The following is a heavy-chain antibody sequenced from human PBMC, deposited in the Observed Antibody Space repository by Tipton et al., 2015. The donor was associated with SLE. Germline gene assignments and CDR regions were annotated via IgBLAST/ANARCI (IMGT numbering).Heavy chain of an antibody. CDR3: ARGGIQLWNWFDP. CDR2: INHSGST. J-gene: IGHJ5*02. CDR1: GGSFSGYY. Sequence: LRLSCAVYGGSFSGYYWSWIRQPPGKGLEWIGEINHSGSTNYNPSLKSRVTISVDTSKNQFSLKLSSVTAADTAVYYCARGGIQLWNWFDPWGQGTLVTVSS. D-gene: IGHD5-18*01. V-gene: IGHV4-34*01.